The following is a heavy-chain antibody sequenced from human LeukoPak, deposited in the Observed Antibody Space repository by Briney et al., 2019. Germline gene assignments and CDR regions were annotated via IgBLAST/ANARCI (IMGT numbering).Heavy chain of an antibody. V-gene: IGHV4-59*01. CDR3: ARDVRAVFGVTIKTPNWYFDL. J-gene: IGHJ2*01. Sequence: SETLSLTCTVSGGSISSYSWSWIRQPPGKGLEWMGFIHYSGSTKYNPSLKRRGTISVDTTKNQFSLKLSSVTAADTAVYYCARDVRAVFGVTIKTPNWYFDLWGRGTLVTVSS. CDR1: GGSISSYS. CDR2: IHYSGST. D-gene: IGHD3-3*01.